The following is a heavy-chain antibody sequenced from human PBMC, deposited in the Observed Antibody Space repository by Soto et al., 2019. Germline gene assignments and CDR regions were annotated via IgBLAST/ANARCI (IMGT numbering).Heavy chain of an antibody. CDR2: IYYSGST. CDR1: GGSISSGGYY. D-gene: IGHD3-10*01. V-gene: IGHV4-31*03. J-gene: IGHJ5*02. CDR3: ARDPITMVRGVTPT. Sequence: QVQLQESGRGLVKPSHTLSLTCTVSGGSISSGGYYWSWIRQHPGKGLEWIGYIYYSGSTYYNPSLKSRVTISVDTSKNQFSLKLSSVTAADTAVYYCARDPITMVRGVTPTWGQGTLVTVSS.